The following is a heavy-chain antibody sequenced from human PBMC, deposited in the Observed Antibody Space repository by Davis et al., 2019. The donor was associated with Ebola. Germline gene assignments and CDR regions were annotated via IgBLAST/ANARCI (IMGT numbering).Heavy chain of an antibody. CDR2: IYYSGST. CDR1: GGSISNYY. J-gene: IGHJ4*02. Sequence: SETLSLTCTVSGGSISNYYWSWIRQPPGKGLEWIGYIYYSGSTNYNPSLKSRVTISVDTSKNQFSLKLSSVTAADTAVYYCARHGAIAAAGTGFDYWGQGTLVTVSS. D-gene: IGHD6-13*01. CDR3: ARHGAIAAAGTGFDY. V-gene: IGHV4-59*08.